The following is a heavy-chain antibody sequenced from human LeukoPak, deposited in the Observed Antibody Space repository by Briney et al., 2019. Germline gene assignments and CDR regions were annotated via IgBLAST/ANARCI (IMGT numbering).Heavy chain of an antibody. CDR3: AREAAAAGNLDY. CDR2: ISGSDGST. V-gene: IGHV3-23*01. J-gene: IGHJ4*02. CDR1: GFTVSSNYA. D-gene: IGHD6-13*01. Sequence: TGGSLRLSCAASGFTVSSNYAMSWVRQAPGQGLEWVSAISGSDGSTNYADSVKGRFTISRDNSKNTLYLQMNSLRAEDTAVYYCAREAAAAGNLDYWGQGTLVTVSS.